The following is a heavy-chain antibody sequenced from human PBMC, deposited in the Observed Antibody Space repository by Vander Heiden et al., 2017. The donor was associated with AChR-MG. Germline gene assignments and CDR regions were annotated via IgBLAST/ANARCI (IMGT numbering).Heavy chain of an antibody. J-gene: IGHJ6*02. Sequence: EVQLVVSGGGLVQPGRSLRLSCAASGFTFDDYTMHWARQAPGKGLEWVSGISWNSSSIGYADSVKGRFTISRDNAKNSLYLQMNSLRAEDTALYYCAKGLYDFWSGPPGMDVWGQGTTVTVSS. D-gene: IGHD3-3*01. CDR2: ISWNSSSI. CDR1: GFTFDDYT. V-gene: IGHV3-9*01. CDR3: AKGLYDFWSGPPGMDV.